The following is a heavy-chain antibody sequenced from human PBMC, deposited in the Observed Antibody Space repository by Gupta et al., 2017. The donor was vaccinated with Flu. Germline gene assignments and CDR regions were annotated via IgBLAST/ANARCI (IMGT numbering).Heavy chain of an antibody. CDR1: GFTFSSYE. CDR3: ARGGDYNVEWGLTGMDV. Sequence: EVQLVESGGGLVQPGGSLRLSCAASGFTFSSYEMNWVSQAPGKGLEWVSYISSSGSTIYYADSVKGRFTISRDNAKNSLYLQMNSLRAEDTAVYYCARGGDYNVEWGLTGMDVWGQGTTVTVSS. CDR2: ISSSGSTI. J-gene: IGHJ6*02. D-gene: IGHD4-17*01. V-gene: IGHV3-48*03.